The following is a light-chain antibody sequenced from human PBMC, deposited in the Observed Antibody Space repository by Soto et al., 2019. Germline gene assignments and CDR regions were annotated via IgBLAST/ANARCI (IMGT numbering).Light chain of an antibody. CDR3: QQYNNRPPYT. V-gene: IGKV3-15*01. J-gene: IGKJ2*01. CDR1: QSVSTN. Sequence: ETVMTQSPATLSMCPGERVTLSCRASQSVSTNVAWYQQKPCQAPRLLIYGAFTRATGIPPRFSGSGYATEFTLTISSLQTEDFAVYYCQQYNNRPPYTFGQGTKLE. CDR2: GAF.